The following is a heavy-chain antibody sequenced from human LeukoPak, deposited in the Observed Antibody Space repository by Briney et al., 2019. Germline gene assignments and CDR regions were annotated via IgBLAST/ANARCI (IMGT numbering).Heavy chain of an antibody. D-gene: IGHD2-15*01. J-gene: IGHJ4*02. CDR1: GFTVSSNY. CDR2: IYSGGST. Sequence: GGSLRLSCAASGFTVSSNYMSWVRQAPGKGLEWVSVIYSGGSTYYADSVKGRFTISRDNSKNTLYLQMNSLRAEDTAVYYCANLGIVVVVAATWHYWGQGTLVTVSS. V-gene: IGHV3-53*01. CDR3: ANLGIVVVVAATWHY.